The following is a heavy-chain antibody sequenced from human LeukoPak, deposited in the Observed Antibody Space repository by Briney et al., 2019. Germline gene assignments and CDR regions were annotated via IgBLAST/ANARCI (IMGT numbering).Heavy chain of an antibody. V-gene: IGHV4-39*07. CDR3: ARGFSITMIVVVIPAFDY. J-gene: IGHJ4*02. D-gene: IGHD3-22*01. CDR2: IYYSGST. Sequence: SETLSLTCTVSGGSISSSSYYWGWIRQPPGKGLEWIGSIYYSGSTYYNPSLKSRVTISVDTSKNQFSLKLSSVTAADTAVYYCARGFSITMIVVVIPAFDYWGQGTLVTVSS. CDR1: GGSISSSSYY.